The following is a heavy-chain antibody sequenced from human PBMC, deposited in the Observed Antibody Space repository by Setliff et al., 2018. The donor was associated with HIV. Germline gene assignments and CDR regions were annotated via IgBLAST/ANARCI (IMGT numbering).Heavy chain of an antibody. D-gene: IGHD2-2*01. Sequence: SETLSLTCTVSGGSITSGSDYWSWVRQPPGKGLEWIGEINHSGSTNYNPSLKSRATISVDKSKKQFSLKVTSVTAADTAVYYCARDPRPSNYRLLWYFDFWGQGTLVTVSS. V-gene: IGHV4-4*02. CDR2: INHSGST. CDR1: GGSITSGSDY. J-gene: IGHJ4*02. CDR3: ARDPRPSNYRLLWYFDF.